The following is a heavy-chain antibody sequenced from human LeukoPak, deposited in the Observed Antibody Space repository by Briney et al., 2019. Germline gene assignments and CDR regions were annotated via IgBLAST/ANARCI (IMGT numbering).Heavy chain of an antibody. J-gene: IGHJ3*02. D-gene: IGHD1-26*01. Sequence: SETLSLTCTVSGGSISSSSYYWGWVRQPPGKGLEWIGSIYSSGSTYYNPSLKSRVTISVATSKNQFSLKLSSVTAADTAVYYCARTSIVGATSSFDIWGQGTMVTVSS. CDR3: ARTSIVGATSSFDI. V-gene: IGHV4-39*07. CDR1: GGSISSSSYY. CDR2: IYSSGST.